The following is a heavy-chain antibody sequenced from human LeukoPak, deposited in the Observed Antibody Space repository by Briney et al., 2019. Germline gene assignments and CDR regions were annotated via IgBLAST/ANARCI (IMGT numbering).Heavy chain of an antibody. CDR2: IYPGDSGT. Sequence: GESLKISCQGSKYSFTNSWIAWVRQMPGKGLEWMGIIYPGDSGTKYSPSFQGQVTISADTSISTAYLQWSSLKASDTAMYFCARLNILSGSSYFDFWGQGTLVTVSS. D-gene: IGHD3-10*01. V-gene: IGHV5-51*01. CDR1: KYSFTNSW. J-gene: IGHJ4*02. CDR3: ARLNILSGSSYFDF.